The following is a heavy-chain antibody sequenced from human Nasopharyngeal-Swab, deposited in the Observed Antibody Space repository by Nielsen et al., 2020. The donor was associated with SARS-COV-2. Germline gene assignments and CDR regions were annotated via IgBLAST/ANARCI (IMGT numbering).Heavy chain of an antibody. CDR3: ARCLVLGAARYFDY. CDR1: GGTFSSYA. V-gene: IGHV1-69*13. D-gene: IGHD6-6*01. Sequence: SVKVSCKASGGTFSSYAISWVRQAPGQGLEWMGGIIPIFGTANYAQKFQGRVTITADESTSTAYMELSSLRSEDAAVYYCARCLVLGAARYFDYWGQGTLVTVSS. J-gene: IGHJ4*02. CDR2: IIPIFGTA.